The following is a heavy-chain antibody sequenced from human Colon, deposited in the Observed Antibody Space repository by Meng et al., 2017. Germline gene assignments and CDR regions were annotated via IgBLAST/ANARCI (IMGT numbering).Heavy chain of an antibody. J-gene: IGHJ5*02. CDR3: ASTHVGYGSGSHNWFDP. V-gene: IGHV4-31*02. CDR1: SGGFY. CDR2: IYSSGTT. D-gene: IGHD3-10*01. Sequence: QVQLQESGPGLGKPSQTLSLTSGGFYWTWIRQHPGKGLEWIGYIYSSGTTFYNPSLKSRVSISGDTSKNQFSLKLSSVTAADTAVYYCASTHVGYGSGSHNWFDPWGQGTLVTVSS.